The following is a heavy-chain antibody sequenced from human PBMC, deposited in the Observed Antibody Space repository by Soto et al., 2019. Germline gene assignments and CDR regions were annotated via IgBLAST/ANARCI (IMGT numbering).Heavy chain of an antibody. CDR1: GYTFTNYG. CDR3: ASSYYGSGTPYYYGMVV. V-gene: IGHV1-18*01. J-gene: IGHJ6*02. D-gene: IGHD3-10*01. Sequence: QVQLVQSGAEVKKPGASVKVSCKASGYTFTNYGITWVRQAPGQGLEWMGWISAYNGNTNYAQKLQGRVTMTTDTSTTTAYRELRSLRSDDTAVYYCASSYYGSGTPYYYGMVVWGQGTTGTVSS. CDR2: ISAYNGNT.